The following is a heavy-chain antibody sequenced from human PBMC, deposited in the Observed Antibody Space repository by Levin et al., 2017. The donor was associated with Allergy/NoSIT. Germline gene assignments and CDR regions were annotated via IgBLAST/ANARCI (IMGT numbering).Heavy chain of an antibody. V-gene: IGHV3-30*04. CDR3: ARGGGGSGPSYFYYYGIDV. Sequence: GESLKISCADSGFTFRSYPMHWVRQAPGKGLEWVAVISNDGGNKYYADSVKGRFTISRDNSKNTLYLQMNSLRPEDTAVYFCARGGGGSGPSYFYYYGIDVWGQGTTVTVSS. D-gene: IGHD2-15*01. J-gene: IGHJ6*02. CDR1: GFTFRSYP. CDR2: ISNDGGNK.